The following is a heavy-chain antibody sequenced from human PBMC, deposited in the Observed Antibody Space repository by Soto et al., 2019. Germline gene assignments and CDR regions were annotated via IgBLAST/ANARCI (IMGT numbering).Heavy chain of an antibody. CDR3: AKDRGWELDAFDI. D-gene: IGHD1-26*01. V-gene: IGHV3-9*01. Sequence: DVQLVESGGGLVQPGRSLRLSCAASGFTFDDYAMHWVRQAPGKGLEWVSGISWNSGSIGYADSVKGRFTISRDNAKKSRYLQMSSLRAEDTALDYCAKDRGWELDAFDIWGQGTMVTVSS. CDR2: ISWNSGSI. CDR1: GFTFDDYA. J-gene: IGHJ3*02.